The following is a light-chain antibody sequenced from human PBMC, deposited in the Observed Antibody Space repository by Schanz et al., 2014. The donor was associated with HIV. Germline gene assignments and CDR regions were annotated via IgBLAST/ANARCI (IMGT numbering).Light chain of an antibody. Sequence: DIVMTQSPDSLAVSLGERATINCKSSQSILYSSNNKNYLAWYQQKPGQPPKLLIYWASTRESGLPDRCSGSRSGTDITRTITSLLAADVAVEYCQQYYSTPTSGQGTRVEI. CDR3: QQYYSTPT. J-gene: IGKJ1*01. V-gene: IGKV4-1*01. CDR1: QSILYSSNNKNY. CDR2: WAS.